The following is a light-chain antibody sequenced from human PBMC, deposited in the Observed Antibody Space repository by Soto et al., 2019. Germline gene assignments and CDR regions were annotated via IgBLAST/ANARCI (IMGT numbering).Light chain of an antibody. CDR2: AAS. CDR1: QSISGY. CDR3: QESYSTPWT. V-gene: IGKV1-39*01. J-gene: IGKJ1*01. Sequence: DIQMTQSPSSLSASVGDRVTITCRASQSISGYLNWYQQKPGKAPKLLINAASNLQSGVPSRFSGSGSGTDFTLTISSLQPEDFATYYCQESYSTPWTFGQGTKVEIK.